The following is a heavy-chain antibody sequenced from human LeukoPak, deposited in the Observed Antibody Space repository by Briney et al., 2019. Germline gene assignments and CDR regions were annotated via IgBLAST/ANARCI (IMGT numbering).Heavy chain of an antibody. Sequence: SETLSLTCAVYGGSFSGYYWSWIRQPPGKGLEWIGEINHSGSTNYNPSLKSRVTISVDTSKNQFSLKLSYVTAADTAVYYCARAPPTTAKYYYYYHYVDVWGKGTTVTVSS. CDR3: ARAPPTTAKYYYYYHYVDV. CDR2: INHSGST. J-gene: IGHJ6*03. D-gene: IGHD4-11*01. V-gene: IGHV4-34*01. CDR1: GGSFSGYY.